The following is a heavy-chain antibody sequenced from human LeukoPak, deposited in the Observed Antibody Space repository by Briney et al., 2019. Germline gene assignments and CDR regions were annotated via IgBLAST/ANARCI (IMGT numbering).Heavy chain of an antibody. CDR1: GFTFSSYA. D-gene: IGHD1-26*01. CDR3: VKERPGKAYADF. Sequence: GGSLRLSCAASGFTFSSYAMSWVCQAPGKGLEWVSAISGSGDKTYYADSVKGRFTISRDNSRFTVHLQMNSLRGEDTAVYYCVKERPGKAYADFWGQGTLVTVSS. CDR2: ISGSGDKT. J-gene: IGHJ4*02. V-gene: IGHV3-23*01.